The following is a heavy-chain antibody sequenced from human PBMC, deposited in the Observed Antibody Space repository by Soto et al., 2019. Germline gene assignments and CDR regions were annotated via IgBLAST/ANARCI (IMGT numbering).Heavy chain of an antibody. V-gene: IGHV3-7*01. Sequence: QPGGSLRLSCAASGFDFSYFWMAWIRQAPGKGLEWVANIKQDGDKKYYVDSVEGRFTISRDNAKNSLYLQVDSLRAEDTALYFCARDRMGDDYFDYLGPGTQVTVSS. CDR2: IKQDGDKK. D-gene: IGHD3-16*01. CDR3: ARDRMGDDYFDY. CDR1: GFDFSYFW. J-gene: IGHJ4*02.